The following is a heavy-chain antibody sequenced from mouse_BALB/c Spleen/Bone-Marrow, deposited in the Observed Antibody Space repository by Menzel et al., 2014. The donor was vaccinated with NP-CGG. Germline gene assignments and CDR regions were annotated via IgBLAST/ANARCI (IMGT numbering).Heavy chain of an antibody. CDR2: INPYNGDT. J-gene: IGHJ3*01. CDR3: VRGEDGFAS. Sequence: EVQLQQSGPELVKPGASMKISCKASGYSFTGYTMNWVRQGHGTKLEWIGLINPYNGDTYYNQRFKDKATLTVDKSSSTAYMELLSPTSEDSAVYYCVRGEDGFASWGQGTLVTVSA. V-gene: IGHV1-26*01. CDR1: GYSFTGYT.